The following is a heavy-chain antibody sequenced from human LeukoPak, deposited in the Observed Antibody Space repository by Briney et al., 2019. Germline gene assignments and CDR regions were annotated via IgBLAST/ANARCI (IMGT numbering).Heavy chain of an antibody. J-gene: IGHJ6*02. V-gene: IGHV5-51*01. CDR2: NYPGDSDT. Sequence: GESLKISYKGSGYSFAMYWIGWVRQMPGQGLGWMGINYPGDSDTRYSPSFQGQVTISADKSISSAYLQWSSLKASDTAIYYCARHYGDYDILNGHYPYRMDVWGQGTTVIVS. CDR1: GYSFAMYW. CDR3: ARHYGDYDILNGHYPYRMDV. D-gene: IGHD3-9*01.